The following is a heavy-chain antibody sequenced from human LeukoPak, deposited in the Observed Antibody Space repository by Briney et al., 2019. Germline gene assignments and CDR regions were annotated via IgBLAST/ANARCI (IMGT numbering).Heavy chain of an antibody. CDR2: ISGTGDNA. V-gene: IGHV3-23*01. J-gene: IGHJ5*02. D-gene: IGHD2-21*02. CDR1: GLTFSSYA. CDR3: AKDGPTAIPSWFDP. Sequence: GGSLRLSCAASGLTFSSYAVSWVRQAPGKGLEWVSAISGTGDNAFYADSVKGRFTISRDNSKNTLYLQMNSLRAEDTAVYYCAKDGPTAIPSWFDPWGQGTLVTVSS.